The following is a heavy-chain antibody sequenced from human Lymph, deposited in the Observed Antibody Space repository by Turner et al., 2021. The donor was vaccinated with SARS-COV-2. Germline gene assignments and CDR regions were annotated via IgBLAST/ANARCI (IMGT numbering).Heavy chain of an antibody. CDR3: ARAPFIIVLMMYALGYFDN. CDR1: GGSIRSSSYY. V-gene: IGHV4-39*01. J-gene: IGHJ4*02. Sequence: QLQLQESGPGLVKPSETLSLTCTVSGGSIRSSSYYWGWIRQPPGKGLEWIGSIYYSGSTYYNPSLKSRVTISVDTSKNQFSLKLSSVTAADTAVYYCARAPFIIVLMMYALGYFDNWGQGTLVTVSS. D-gene: IGHD2-8*01. CDR2: IYYSGST.